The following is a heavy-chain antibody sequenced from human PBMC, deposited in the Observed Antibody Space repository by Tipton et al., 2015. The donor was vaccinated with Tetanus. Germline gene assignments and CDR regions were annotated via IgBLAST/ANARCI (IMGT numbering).Heavy chain of an antibody. V-gene: IGHV3-30-3*01. CDR2: ISYDGNNE. J-gene: IGHJ4*02. CDR3: ARDRGGWYLSFAC. D-gene: IGHD6-19*01. Sequence: SLRLSCVASGFTFISFAMHWVRQAPGKGLEWVAVISYDGNNEYYADSVQGRFTISRDNSKNTVYLQMNSLRLEDTAIYYCARDRGGWYLSFACWGQGSLVTVSS. CDR1: GFTFISFA.